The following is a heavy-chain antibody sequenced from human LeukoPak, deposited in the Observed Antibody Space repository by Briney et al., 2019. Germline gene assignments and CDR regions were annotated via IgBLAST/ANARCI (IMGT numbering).Heavy chain of an antibody. J-gene: IGHJ4*02. CDR3: ARVRVGATTYNFDY. V-gene: IGHV3-21*01. Sequence: GGSLRLSCAASGFTFSSYSMNWVRQAPGKGLEWVSSISSSSSYIYYADSVKGRFTISRDNAKNSLYLQMNSLRAEDTAVYYCARVRVGATTYNFDYWGQGTLVTVSS. D-gene: IGHD1-26*01. CDR1: GFTFSSYS. CDR2: ISSSSSYI.